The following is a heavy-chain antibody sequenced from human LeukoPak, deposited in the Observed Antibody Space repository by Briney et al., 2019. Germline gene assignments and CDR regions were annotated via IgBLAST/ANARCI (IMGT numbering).Heavy chain of an antibody. CDR3: ARDNSDYGGNPCDY. V-gene: IGHV1-18*01. Sequence: ASVKVSYKASGYTFTSYGISWVRQAPGQGLEWMGWISAYNGNTNYAQKLQGRVTMTTDTSTSTAYMELRSLRSDDTAVYYCARDNSDYGGNPCDYWGQGTLVTVSS. D-gene: IGHD4-23*01. J-gene: IGHJ4*02. CDR2: ISAYNGNT. CDR1: GYTFTSYG.